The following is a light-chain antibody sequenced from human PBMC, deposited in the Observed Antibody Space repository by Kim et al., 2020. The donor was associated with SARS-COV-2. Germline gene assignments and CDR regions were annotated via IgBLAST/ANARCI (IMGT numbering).Light chain of an antibody. V-gene: IGKV3-20*01. CDR1: QSLNNNY. Sequence: EIVLTQSPGTLSLSPGERATLSCRASQSLNNNYLAWYQQNPGQAPRLLIYGASTRSTGIPDRFSGSGSGADFTLTISRLEPEDFALYYCQQDGRSPATFGQGTKLEI. J-gene: IGKJ2*01. CDR2: GAS. CDR3: QQDGRSPAT.